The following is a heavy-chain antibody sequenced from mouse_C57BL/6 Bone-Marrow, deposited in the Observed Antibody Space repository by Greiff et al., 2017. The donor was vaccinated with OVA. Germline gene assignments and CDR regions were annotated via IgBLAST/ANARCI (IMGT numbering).Heavy chain of an antibody. D-gene: IGHD1-1*01. J-gene: IGHJ4*01. CDR2: LYPRSGNT. V-gene: IGHV1-81*01. CDR3: ARCYYGAMDY. CDR1: GYTFTSYG. Sequence: QVQLQQSGAELARPGASVKLSCKASGYTFTSYGISWVKQRPGQGLEWIGALYPRSGNTYYNEKFKGKATLTADKSSSTAYMELRSLTSEDSAVYFCARCYYGAMDYWGQGSSVTVSS.